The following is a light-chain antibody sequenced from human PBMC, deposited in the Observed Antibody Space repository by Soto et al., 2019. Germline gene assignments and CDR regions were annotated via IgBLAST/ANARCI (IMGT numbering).Light chain of an antibody. CDR3: QQYNNWPWT. CDR2: GAS. J-gene: IGKJ1*01. Sequence: EILMTQSPATLSVSPGERATLSCRASQRVSSDVAWYQQKPGQAPRLLIYGASTRATGIPARFSGSGSGTEFTLTINSLQSEDFALYYCQQYNNWPWTFGQGTKVDIK. V-gene: IGKV3-15*01. CDR1: QRVSSD.